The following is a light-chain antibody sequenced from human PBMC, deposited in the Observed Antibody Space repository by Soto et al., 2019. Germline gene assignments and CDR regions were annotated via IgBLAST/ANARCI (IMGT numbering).Light chain of an antibody. Sequence: QSVLTQPPSAYGTPGQRVTISCFGRISNIGSSTVNWYQQLPGTAPKLLIYSNNQRPSGVPDRFSGSKSGTSASLAISGLHSEDEAAYYCAAWDDSLNGHVFGTGTKVTVL. J-gene: IGLJ1*01. CDR1: ISNIGSST. CDR2: SNN. CDR3: AAWDDSLNGHV. V-gene: IGLV1-44*01.